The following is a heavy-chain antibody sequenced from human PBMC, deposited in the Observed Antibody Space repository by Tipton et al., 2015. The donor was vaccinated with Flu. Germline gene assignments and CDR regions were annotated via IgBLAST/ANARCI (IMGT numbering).Heavy chain of an antibody. CDR2: IYTSGTT. CDR3: TRDSTHYYGSGSYCSDY. V-gene: IGHV4-4*07. D-gene: IGHD3-10*01. CDR1: GGSMNSYY. Sequence: TLSLTCSVSGGSMNSYYWTWIRQPAGKGLECIGRIYTSGTTYYTPSLKSRVTMSIDTSKNQFSLKMRSVTAADTAMYYCTRDSTHYYGSGSYCSDYWGQGTQVTVSS. J-gene: IGHJ4*02.